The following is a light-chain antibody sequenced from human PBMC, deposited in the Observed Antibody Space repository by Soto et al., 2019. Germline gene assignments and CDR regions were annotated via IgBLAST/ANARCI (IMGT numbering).Light chain of an antibody. V-gene: IGKV3-15*01. Sequence: EIVLAQTPATLSLSPGESTTLSCRASQSVSSYLAWYQQKPGQAPRLLIYGASTRATGIPARFSGSGSGTEFTLAIWSLQSEDFAVYCGQQPNDWWTFGQGTKV. J-gene: IGKJ1*01. CDR3: QQPNDWWT. CDR2: GAS. CDR1: QSVSSY.